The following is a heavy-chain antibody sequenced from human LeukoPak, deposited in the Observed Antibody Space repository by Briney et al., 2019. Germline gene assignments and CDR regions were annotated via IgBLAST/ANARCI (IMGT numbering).Heavy chain of an antibody. V-gene: IGHV4-39*01. CDR2: IYYSGST. D-gene: IGHD2-15*01. Sequence: SETLSLTCTVSGGSISSSSYYWGWIRQPPGKGLEWIGSIYYSGSTYYNPSLKSRVTISVDTSKNQFSLKLSSVTAADTAAYYCASRSLGYCSGGSCYYFDYWGQGTLVTVSS. J-gene: IGHJ4*02. CDR3: ASRSLGYCSGGSCYYFDY. CDR1: GGSISSSSYY.